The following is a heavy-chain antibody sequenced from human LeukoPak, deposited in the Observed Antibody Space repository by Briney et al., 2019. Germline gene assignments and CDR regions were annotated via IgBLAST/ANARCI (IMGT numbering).Heavy chain of an antibody. J-gene: IGHJ6*02. CDR2: IIPILGVA. CDR3: ARYQNNYGMDV. V-gene: IGHV1-69*04. CDR1: GGTVSSYA. Sequence: ASVKVSCTASGGTVSSYAISWVRQAPGQGLEWMGRIIPILGVANYAQKFQGRVTITADKSTSTAYMELSSLRSEDTAVYYCARYQNNYGMDVWGQGTTVTVSS.